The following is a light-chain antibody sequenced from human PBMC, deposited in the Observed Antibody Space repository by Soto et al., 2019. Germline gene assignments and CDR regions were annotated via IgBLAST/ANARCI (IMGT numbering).Light chain of an antibody. CDR2: TTS. Sequence: DIQVTQSPSSLSASVGDRVNITCRASQSIDKFLNWYQQKPGRAPELLIYTTSRLQSGVPSRFGGGGSGTDFTLTISDLQPEDYATYYCQQPDRYPHTFGGGNKVEVK. V-gene: IGKV1-39*01. CDR3: QQPDRYPHT. CDR1: QSIDKF. J-gene: IGKJ4*01.